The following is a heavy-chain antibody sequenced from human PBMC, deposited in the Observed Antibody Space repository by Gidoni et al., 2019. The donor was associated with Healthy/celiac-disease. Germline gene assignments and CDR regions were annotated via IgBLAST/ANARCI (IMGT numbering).Heavy chain of an antibody. CDR3: AKDGYSYGEGSPNWFDP. D-gene: IGHD5-18*01. CDR2: ISGSGGST. Sequence: EVQLLESRGGLVQPGGFLRLSCAASGFTFSSYAMSWVRQAPGKGLEWVSAISGSGGSTYYADSVKGRFTISRDNSKNTLYLQMNSLRAEDTAVYYCAKDGYSYGEGSPNWFDPWGQGTLVTVSS. J-gene: IGHJ5*02. V-gene: IGHV3-23*01. CDR1: GFTFSSYA.